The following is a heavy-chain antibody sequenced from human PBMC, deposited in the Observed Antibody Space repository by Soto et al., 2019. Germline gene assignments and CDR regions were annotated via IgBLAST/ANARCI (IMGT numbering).Heavy chain of an antibody. J-gene: IGHJ5*02. CDR3: ARDNNWFDP. Sequence: PGGSLRLSCAASGFTFSSYSMNWVRQAPGKGLEWVSYISSSSSTIYYADSVKGRFTISRDNAKNSLCLQMNSLRAEDTAVYYCARDNNWFDPWGQGTLVTVSS. CDR1: GFTFSSYS. CDR2: ISSSSSTI. V-gene: IGHV3-48*01.